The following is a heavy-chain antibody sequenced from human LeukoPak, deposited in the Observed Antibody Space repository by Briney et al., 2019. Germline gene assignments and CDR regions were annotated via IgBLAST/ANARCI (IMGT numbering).Heavy chain of an antibody. D-gene: IGHD3-22*01. Sequence: ASVKVSCKASGYTFTSYGISWVRQAPGQGLEWMGWISAYNGNTNYAQKLQGRVTMTTDTSTSTAYTELRSLRSDDTAVYYCARVRRPYYYDSSGYPAPDYWGQGTLVTVSS. J-gene: IGHJ4*02. CDR2: ISAYNGNT. CDR3: ARVRRPYYYDSSGYPAPDY. V-gene: IGHV1-18*01. CDR1: GYTFTSYG.